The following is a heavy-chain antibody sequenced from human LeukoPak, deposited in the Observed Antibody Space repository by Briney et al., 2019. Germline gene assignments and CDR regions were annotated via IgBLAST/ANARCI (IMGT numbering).Heavy chain of an antibody. J-gene: IGHJ6*02. CDR1: GVSISDHY. V-gene: IGHV4-4*07. CDR2: MYVSGTT. D-gene: IGHD3-22*01. CDR3: ARENYYDSSGYSEGMDV. Sequence: SETLSLTCTVSGVSISDHYLSWIRQPAGKGLERIGRMYVSGTTNYNPSLRSRVSMSMDTSKNQFSLRLTSVTAADTAVYYCARENYYDSSGYSEGMDVWGQGTTVTVS.